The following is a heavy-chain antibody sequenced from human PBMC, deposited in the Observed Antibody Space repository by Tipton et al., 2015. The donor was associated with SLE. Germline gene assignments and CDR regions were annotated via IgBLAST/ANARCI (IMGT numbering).Heavy chain of an antibody. CDR3: ARDYGDFNWFDP. CDR2: IYASGST. Sequence: TLSLTCTVSGGSLSSASFWWSWVRQPAGKGLEWIGRIYASGSTTYNPSLKSRVTISIDTSKNQFSLRLGSVTAADTATYYCARDYGDFNWFDPWGPGTLVIVSS. V-gene: IGHV4-61*02. CDR1: GGSLSSASFW. J-gene: IGHJ5*02. D-gene: IGHD4-17*01.